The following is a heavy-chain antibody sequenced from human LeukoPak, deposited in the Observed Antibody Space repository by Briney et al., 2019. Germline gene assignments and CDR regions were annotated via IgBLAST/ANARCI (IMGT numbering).Heavy chain of an antibody. J-gene: IGHJ4*02. V-gene: IGHV4-30-4*08. CDR3: ARDRYGDFEDY. Sequence: SQTLSLTCNVSGVSINTANYYWTWIRQPPGKGLEWIGYISYSGTPYYNPSLNSRVTISLDTSKNQFSLILNSVTAADTAMYYCARDRYGDFEDYWGQGTLVTVSS. CDR2: ISYSGTP. D-gene: IGHD4-17*01. CDR1: GVSINTANYY.